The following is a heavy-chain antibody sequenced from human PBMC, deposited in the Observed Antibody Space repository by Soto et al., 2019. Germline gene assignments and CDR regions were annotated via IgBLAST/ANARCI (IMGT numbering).Heavy chain of an antibody. Sequence: GALTLSCAASGFTFSSYGMHWVRQAPGKGLEWVAVISYDGSNKYYADSVKGRFTISRDNSKNTLYLQMNSMRAEDTAVYYCVKVGAMASGDDAFETCGQGTMVTVS. CDR1: GFTFSSYG. D-gene: IGHD5-18*01. J-gene: IGHJ3*02. CDR3: VKVGAMASGDDAFET. CDR2: ISYDGSNK. V-gene: IGHV3-30*18.